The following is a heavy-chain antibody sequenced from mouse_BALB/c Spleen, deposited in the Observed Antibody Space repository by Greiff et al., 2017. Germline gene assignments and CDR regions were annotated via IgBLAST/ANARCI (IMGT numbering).Heavy chain of an antibody. V-gene: IGHV1-31*01. CDR2: IYPYNGFS. J-gene: IGHJ2*01. D-gene: IGHD1-1*01. CDR3: ARYLSLLLNY. Sequence: EVQRVESRPELVKPGASVKISCKASGYSFTGYYMHWVKQSHGKSLEWIGYIYPYNGFSSYNQKFKGKATLTVDKSSSTAYMELRSLTSEDSAVYYCARYLSLLLNYWGQGTTLTVSS. CDR1: GYSFTGYY.